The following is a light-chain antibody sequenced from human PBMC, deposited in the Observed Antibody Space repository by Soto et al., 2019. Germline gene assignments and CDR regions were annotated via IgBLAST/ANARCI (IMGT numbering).Light chain of an antibody. Sequence: QSALTQPPSASGTPGQRVTISCSGSSSNIGSNYVYWYQQLPGTAPKLLIYSNNQRPSGVPDRFSGSKSGTSASLAISGLRSEDEADYYCAAWDDSLSALVFGGGTKLTVL. V-gene: IGLV1-47*02. CDR2: SNN. J-gene: IGLJ2*01. CDR3: AAWDDSLSALV. CDR1: SSNIGSNY.